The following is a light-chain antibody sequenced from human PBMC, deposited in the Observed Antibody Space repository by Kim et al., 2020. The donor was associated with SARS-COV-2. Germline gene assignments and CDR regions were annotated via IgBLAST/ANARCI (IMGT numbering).Light chain of an antibody. Sequence: GQCATISCTGTSSDVVVYPYVSWYQQHPGKAPKLMIYDVSNRPSGVSNRFSGSKSGNTASLTIFGLQDEDEADYYCSSYTSSNTLVFGGGTQLTVL. CDR1: SSDVVVYPY. CDR3: SSYTSSNTLV. J-gene: IGLJ2*01. V-gene: IGLV2-14*04. CDR2: DVS.